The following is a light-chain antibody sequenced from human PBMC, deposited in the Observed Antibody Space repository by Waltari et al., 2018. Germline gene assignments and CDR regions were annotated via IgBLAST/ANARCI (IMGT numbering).Light chain of an antibody. Sequence: QSLLPQPPSLSGAPGQRVTIPCTGPSSNIGAGHAVTRYQQFPGTAPRLLMSLNTDRPAGVPERFSGSKSGTSAYLAITGLQAEDEAAYYCQSYDSRLTAWVFGGGTKVTVL. V-gene: IGLV1-40*01. CDR2: LNT. J-gene: IGLJ3*02. CDR1: SSNIGAGHA. CDR3: QSYDSRLTAWV.